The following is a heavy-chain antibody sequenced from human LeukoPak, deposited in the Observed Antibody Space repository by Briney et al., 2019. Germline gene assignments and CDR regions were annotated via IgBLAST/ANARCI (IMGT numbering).Heavy chain of an antibody. J-gene: IGHJ4*02. D-gene: IGHD5-12*01. Sequence: GGSLRLSCAASGFTFSSYAMSWVRQAPGKGLEWVAQIKQYGREIYYLDSVKGRFTISRDDADNSGFLQMNSLRVEDTAVYYCATDRGALWDQGTLVTVSS. CDR3: ATDRGAL. CDR2: IKQYGREI. V-gene: IGHV3-7*03. CDR1: GFTFSSYA.